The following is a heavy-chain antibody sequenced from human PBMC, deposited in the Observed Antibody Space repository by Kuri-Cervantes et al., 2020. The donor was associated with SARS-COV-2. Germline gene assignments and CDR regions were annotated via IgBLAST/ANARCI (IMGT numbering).Heavy chain of an antibody. D-gene: IGHD3-3*01. CDR3: ARAWVVTIFGVVDGWFDP. CDR2: IYYSGST. CDR1: GGSISSSSYY. V-gene: IGHV4-61*01. J-gene: IGHJ5*02. Sequence: SETLSLTCTVSGGSISSSSYYWSWIRQPPGKGLEWIGYIYYSGSTNYNPSLKSRVTISVDTSKNQFSLKLSSVTAADTAVYYRARAWVVTIFGVVDGWFDPWGQGTLVTVSS.